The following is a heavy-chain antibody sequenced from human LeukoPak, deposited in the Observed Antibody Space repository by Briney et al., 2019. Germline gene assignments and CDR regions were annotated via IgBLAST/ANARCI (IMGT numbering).Heavy chain of an antibody. V-gene: IGHV3-23*01. Sequence: GGSLRLSCAVSGFTIRSYAMNWVRQAPGKGLEWVSTISASTDSTYYTDSVKGRFTNSRDNFRNMLHLEMNSLRAEDTAVYYCAKGGEVPWTGLDYWGQGTLVTVSS. CDR2: ISASTDST. CDR1: GFTIRSYA. CDR3: AKGGEVPWTGLDY. D-gene: IGHD1-14*01. J-gene: IGHJ4*02.